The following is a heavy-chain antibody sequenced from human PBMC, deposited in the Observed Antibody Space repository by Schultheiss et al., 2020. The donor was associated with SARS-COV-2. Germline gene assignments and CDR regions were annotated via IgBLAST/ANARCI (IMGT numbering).Heavy chain of an antibody. CDR1: GFTVSSNY. D-gene: IGHD6-13*01. J-gene: IGHJ3*02. V-gene: IGHV3-23*01. CDR2: ISGSGGST. Sequence: GGSLRLSCTASGFTVSSNYMSWVRQAPGKGLEWVSAISGSGGSTYYADSVKGRFTISRDNSKNTLYLQMNSLRAEDTAVYYCAKGEYSSSWFGDAFDIWGQGTMVTVSS. CDR3: AKGEYSSSWFGDAFDI.